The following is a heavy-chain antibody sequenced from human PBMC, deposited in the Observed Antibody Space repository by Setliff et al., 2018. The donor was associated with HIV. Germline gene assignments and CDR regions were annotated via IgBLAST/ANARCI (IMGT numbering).Heavy chain of an antibody. CDR2: IYYSGST. CDR1: GGSISTSRYY. Sequence: LSLTCTVSGGSISTSRYYWGWIRQPPGKGLEWIGYIYYSGSTYYNPSLKSRITISVDTSKNQFSLRLSSVTAADTAVYYCARSGSSSPYYFDYWGQGTLVTVSS. CDR3: ARSGSSSPYYFDY. D-gene: IGHD6-6*01. V-gene: IGHV4-31*03. J-gene: IGHJ4*02.